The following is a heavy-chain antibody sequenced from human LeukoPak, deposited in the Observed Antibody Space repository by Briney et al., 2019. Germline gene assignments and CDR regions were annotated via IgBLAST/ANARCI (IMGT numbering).Heavy chain of an antibody. V-gene: IGHV1-3*01. J-gene: IGHJ4*02. Sequence: ASVKVSCKASGYTFTIYAIHWVRQAPGQRLEWMGWLNAGSGNTEYSQKFQGRVTITRGTSAGTAYMELSSLRSEDTAVYYCARDGWVTTNYFDYWGQGTLVTVSS. CDR1: GYTFTIYA. CDR3: ARDGWVTTNYFDY. D-gene: IGHD4-17*01. CDR2: LNAGSGNT.